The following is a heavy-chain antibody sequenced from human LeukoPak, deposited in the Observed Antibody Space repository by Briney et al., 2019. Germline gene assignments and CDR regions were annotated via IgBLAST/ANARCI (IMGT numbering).Heavy chain of an antibody. Sequence: GPLRLSCAASGFTLSSYWMSWVRQAPGKGLEWVAKIKQDGREKYYVDSVKGRFTISRDNAKNSLYLQMNSLRAEDTAVYYCARDRGFNYGSDFWGQGTLVTVSS. D-gene: IGHD5-18*01. CDR1: GFTLSSYW. CDR2: IKQDGREK. J-gene: IGHJ4*02. CDR3: ARDRGFNYGSDF. V-gene: IGHV3-7*01.